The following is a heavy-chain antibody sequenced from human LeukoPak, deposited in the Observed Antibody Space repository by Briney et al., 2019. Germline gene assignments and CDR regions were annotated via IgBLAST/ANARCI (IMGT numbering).Heavy chain of an antibody. CDR1: GFTFSSYS. Sequence: PGGSLRLSCAASGFTFSSYSMNWVRQAPGKGLEWVSSISSSSSYIYYADSVKGRFTISRDNAKNSLYLQINSLRAEDTAVYYCARVYDYGDSYYYYGMDVWGQGTTVTVSS. CDR2: ISSSSSYI. J-gene: IGHJ6*02. V-gene: IGHV3-21*01. D-gene: IGHD4-17*01. CDR3: ARVYDYGDSYYYYGMDV.